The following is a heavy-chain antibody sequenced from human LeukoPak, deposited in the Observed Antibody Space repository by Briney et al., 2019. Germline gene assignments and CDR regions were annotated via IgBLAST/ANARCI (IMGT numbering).Heavy chain of an antibody. CDR2: IYYSGST. Sequence: VKPSATLSLPCTVSGVSIRSSTYCWAWIRQPPGKGLEWIGNIYYSGSTYYNPSLKSRVTISVDTSKNQFSLKLSSVTAADTAVYYCARRFSGDYGFPIHNCFDPWGQGTLVTVSS. CDR1: GVSIRSSTYC. V-gene: IGHV4-39*01. D-gene: IGHD4/OR15-4a*01. CDR3: ARRFSGDYGFPIHNCFDP. J-gene: IGHJ5*02.